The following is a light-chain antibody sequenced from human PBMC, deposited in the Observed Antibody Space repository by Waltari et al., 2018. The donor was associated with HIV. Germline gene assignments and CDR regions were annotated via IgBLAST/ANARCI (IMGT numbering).Light chain of an antibody. J-gene: IGLJ2*01. Sequence: QSVLTQPPSASATPEQRVTISCSGTTSHIGRNTVSWFQQFPGTAPKVLIYGKNQRPSGVPDRFSGSKSGTSASLAISGLQSEDEADYYCASWDDSLNGPVFGGGTKLTVV. CDR1: TSHIGRNT. V-gene: IGLV1-44*01. CDR3: ASWDDSLNGPV. CDR2: GKN.